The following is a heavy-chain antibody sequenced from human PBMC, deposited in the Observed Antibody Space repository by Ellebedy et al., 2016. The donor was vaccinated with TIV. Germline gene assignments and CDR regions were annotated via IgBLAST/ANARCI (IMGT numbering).Heavy chain of an antibody. D-gene: IGHD3-10*01. CDR3: AKPHYSGSGSGDY. J-gene: IGHJ4*02. V-gene: IGHV3-23*01. CDR2: ISDDGRS. CDR1: GFIFSTYT. Sequence: GESLKISCAASGFIFSTYTMSWVRQAPGKGLEWVSAISDDGRSYYGDSVRGRFTISRDNSRNTLYLQMNSLRAEDTAVYYCAKPHYSGSGSGDYWGQGTLVTVSS.